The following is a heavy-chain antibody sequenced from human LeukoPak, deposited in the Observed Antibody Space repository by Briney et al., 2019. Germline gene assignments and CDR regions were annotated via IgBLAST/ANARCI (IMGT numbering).Heavy chain of an antibody. CDR2: ISYDRNNM. CDR3: ARGYSSGLHFDY. D-gene: IGHD6-19*01. Sequence: PGRSLRLSCAASGFTFSSYAMHWVRQAPGKGLEWVALISYDRNNMYYADSVKGRFTISRDNSKNTLYLQMNSLRVEDTAVYYCARGYSSGLHFDYWGQGTLVTVSS. J-gene: IGHJ4*02. V-gene: IGHV3-30*04. CDR1: GFTFSSYA.